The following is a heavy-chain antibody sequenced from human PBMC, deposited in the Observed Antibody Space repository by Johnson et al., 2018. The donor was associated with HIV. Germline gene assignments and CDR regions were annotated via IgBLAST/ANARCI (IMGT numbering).Heavy chain of an antibody. CDR2: I. CDR1: AFPFDDHA. Sequence: VQLVESGGGLVQPGRSLRLSCAASAFPFDDHALHWVRQTPGKGLQWFSIILKGRFTISRDNAKNSLYLQMNSLRAEDTALYYCARDRRYYGSGSYGGAFDIWGQGTVVTVSS. CDR3: ARDRRYYGSGSYGGAFDI. D-gene: IGHD3-10*01. V-gene: IGHV3-9*01. J-gene: IGHJ3*02.